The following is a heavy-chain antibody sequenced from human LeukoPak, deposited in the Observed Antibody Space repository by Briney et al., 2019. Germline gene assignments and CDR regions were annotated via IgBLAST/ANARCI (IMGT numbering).Heavy chain of an antibody. J-gene: IGHJ5*02. D-gene: IGHD6-19*01. V-gene: IGHV5-51*01. Sequence: GESLNISCKGSGYSFTSYWIGWVRQMPGKGLEWMGIIYPGDSDTRYSPSFQGQVTISADKSISTAYLQWSSLKASDTAMYYCARISGYSSGWYGNWFDPWGQGTLVTVSS. CDR2: IYPGDSDT. CDR1: GYSFTSYW. CDR3: ARISGYSSGWYGNWFDP.